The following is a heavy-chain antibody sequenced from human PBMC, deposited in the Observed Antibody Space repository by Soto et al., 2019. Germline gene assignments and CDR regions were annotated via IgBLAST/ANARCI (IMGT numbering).Heavy chain of an antibody. J-gene: IGHJ4*02. V-gene: IGHV1-3*01. CDR3: ARGYFPLKYDHDSSDYYPY. CDR2: INAANGNT. CDR1: GNIFTSFA. Sequence: GASVKVSCKASGNIFTSFAMHWVRQAPGQRLEWMGWINAANGNTKYSQNFQDRVTFTRDTSASTAYMELSSLTSEDTAVYYCARGYFPLKYDHDSSDYYPYWGQGTLVTVSS. D-gene: IGHD3-22*01.